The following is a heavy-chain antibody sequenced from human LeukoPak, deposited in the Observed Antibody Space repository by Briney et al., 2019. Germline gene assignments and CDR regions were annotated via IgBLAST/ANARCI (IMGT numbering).Heavy chain of an antibody. CDR2: ISHHGANK. D-gene: IGHD5-18*01. Sequence: GGSLRLSCVASGFTFSTYGMSWVRQAPGKGLEWVAVISHHGANKFYGDSVKGRFTISRDNSNNMVYLQMNSLRAEDTAVYYCARGTWIQLWLIDEDYYGMDVWGQGTTVTVSS. CDR3: ARGTWIQLWLIDEDYYGMDV. J-gene: IGHJ6*02. V-gene: IGHV3-30*03. CDR1: GFTFSTYG.